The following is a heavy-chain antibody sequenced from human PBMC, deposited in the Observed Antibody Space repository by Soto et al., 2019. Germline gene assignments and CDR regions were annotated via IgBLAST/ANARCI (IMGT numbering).Heavy chain of an antibody. Sequence: SETLSLTCTVSGGSISSYYWSWIRQPPGKGLEWIGYIYYSGSTNYNPSLKSRVTISVDTSKNQFSLKLSSVTAADTAVYYCARAGPLAAEGRGFIRIDYYYYYMDVWGKGTTVTVSS. J-gene: IGHJ6*03. V-gene: IGHV4-59*01. CDR1: GGSISSYY. CDR2: IYYSGST. CDR3: ARAGPLAAEGRGFIRIDYYYYYMDV. D-gene: IGHD3-10*01.